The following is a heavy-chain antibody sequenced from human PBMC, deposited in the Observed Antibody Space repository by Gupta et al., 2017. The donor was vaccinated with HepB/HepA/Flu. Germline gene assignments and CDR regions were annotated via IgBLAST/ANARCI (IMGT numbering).Heavy chain of an antibody. Sequence: QITLKESRPTLITPTQTLTLTCTFPVFSLNTREVGMAWIRQPPGKAQDWLAFIYSNDETRHNPAHKNRRTTAKDTSHRHAFLTMKNIELVETATYDCVHRNVTAISYYLKLRGRGTLVTVSS. CDR3: VHRNVTAISYYLKL. V-gene: IGHV2-5*01. CDR2: IYSNDET. J-gene: IGHJ4*02. D-gene: IGHD2/OR15-2a*01. CDR1: VFSLNTREVG.